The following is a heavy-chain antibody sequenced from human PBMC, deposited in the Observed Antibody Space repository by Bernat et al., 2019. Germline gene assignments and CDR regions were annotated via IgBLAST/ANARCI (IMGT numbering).Heavy chain of an antibody. CDR3: AREGGVYGAYTYLDY. Sequence: QVQLVESGGGVVQPGRSLRLSCAASGFTFSSYGMHWVRQAPGKGLEWVAVIWYDGSNKYYADSVKGRFTISRDNSKNTLYLQMNSLRAEDTAVYYCAREGGVYGAYTYLDYWGQGTLVTVSS. CDR1: GFTFSSYG. CDR2: IWYDGSNK. V-gene: IGHV3-33*01. D-gene: IGHD4/OR15-4a*01. J-gene: IGHJ4*02.